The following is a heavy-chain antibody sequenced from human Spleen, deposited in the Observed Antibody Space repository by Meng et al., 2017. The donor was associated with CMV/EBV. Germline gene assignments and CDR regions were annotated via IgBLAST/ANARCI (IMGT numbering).Heavy chain of an antibody. Sequence: QVPLQRWGAGLLKPSDTLSLTCAVYGGSFSGYYWSWIRQPPGKGLEWIGRIYTSGSTNYNPSLKSRVTMSVDTSKNQFSLKLSSVTAADTAVYYCARSRDYSSLTDYWGQGTLVTVSS. D-gene: IGHD6-13*01. CDR2: IYTSGST. CDR3: ARSRDYSSLTDY. CDR1: GGSFSGYY. V-gene: IGHV4-59*10. J-gene: IGHJ4*02.